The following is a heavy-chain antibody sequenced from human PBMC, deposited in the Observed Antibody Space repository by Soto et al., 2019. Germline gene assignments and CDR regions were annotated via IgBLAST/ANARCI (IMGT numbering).Heavy chain of an antibody. CDR1: GFTFSSYG. V-gene: IGHV3-33*01. J-gene: IGHJ4*02. CDR2: IWYDGSNK. CDR3: ARDFPRSTSAPTARDY. D-gene: IGHD2-2*01. Sequence: QVQLVESGGGVVQPGRSLRLSCAASGFTFSSYGMQWVRQAPGKGLEWVAVIWYDGSNKYYADSVKGRFTISRDNSKNALYLQMNSLRAEDTAVYYCARDFPRSTSAPTARDYWGQGTLVTVSS.